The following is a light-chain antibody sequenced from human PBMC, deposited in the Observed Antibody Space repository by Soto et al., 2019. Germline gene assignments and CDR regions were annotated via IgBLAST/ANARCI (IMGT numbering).Light chain of an antibody. CDR2: DDN. J-gene: IGLJ1*01. V-gene: IGLV1-51*01. CDR1: SSNIGGNS. Sequence: QSVLTQPPSVSAAPRQEVTISCSGSSSNIGGNSVSWYQQLPGTAPKLLIYDDNKRPSGIPDRFSGSKSGTSATLGITGFQTGDEADYYCGSWDSSLSAYVFGTGTKVTV. CDR3: GSWDSSLSAYV.